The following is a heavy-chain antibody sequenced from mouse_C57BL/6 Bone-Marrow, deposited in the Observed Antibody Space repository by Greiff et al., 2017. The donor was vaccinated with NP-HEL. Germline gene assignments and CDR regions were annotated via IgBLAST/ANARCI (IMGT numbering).Heavy chain of an antibody. V-gene: IGHV1-26*01. Sequence: VQLQQSGPELVKPGASVKISCKASGYKFTDYYMNWVKQSHGKSLEWIGDINPNNGGTSYNQKFKGKATLTVDKSSSTAYMELRSLTSEDSAVYYCALYSNYFYYAMDYWGQGTSVTVSS. CDR3: ALYSNYFYYAMDY. CDR2: INPNNGGT. CDR1: GYKFTDYY. D-gene: IGHD2-5*01. J-gene: IGHJ4*01.